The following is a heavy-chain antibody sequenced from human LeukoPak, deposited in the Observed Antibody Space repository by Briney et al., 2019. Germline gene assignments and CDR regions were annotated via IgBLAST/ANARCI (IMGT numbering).Heavy chain of an antibody. D-gene: IGHD6-19*01. V-gene: IGHV3-74*01. J-gene: IGHJ4*02. Sequence: GGSLRLSCAASGFTLSSYWIYWVRQTPGKGLVWVSRINSDGSSTTYADSVKGRFTISRDNAKNTLFLQMNSLRVEDTAVYYCARGISSGWYSPGIDYWGQGTLVTASS. CDR1: GFTLSSYW. CDR2: INSDGSST. CDR3: ARGISSGWYSPGIDY.